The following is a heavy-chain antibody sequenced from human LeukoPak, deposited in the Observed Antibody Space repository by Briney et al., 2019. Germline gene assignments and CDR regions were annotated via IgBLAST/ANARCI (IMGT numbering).Heavy chain of an antibody. CDR1: GFTFSSYA. J-gene: IGHJ4*02. CDR3: AENSALEY. Sequence: PGGSLRLSCAASGFTFSSYAMHWVRQAPGKGLEWVAVISYDGSNKYYADSVKGQFTISRDNSKNTLYLQMNSLRAEDTAVYYCAENSALEYWGQGTLVTVSS. CDR2: ISYDGSNK. V-gene: IGHV3-30-3*01. D-gene: IGHD1/OR15-1a*01.